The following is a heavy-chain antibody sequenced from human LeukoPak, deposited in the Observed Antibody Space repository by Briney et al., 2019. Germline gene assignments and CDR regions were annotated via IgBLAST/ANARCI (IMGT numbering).Heavy chain of an antibody. J-gene: IGHJ3*02. CDR1: GYTLTELS. D-gene: IGHD3-10*01. V-gene: IGHV1-24*01. CDR3: ATDAVYYGSGSLDAFDI. Sequence: ASVKVSCKVSGYTLTELSMHWVRQAPGKELEWMGGFDPEDGETIYAQKFQGRVTMTEDTSTDTAYMELSSLRSEDTAVYYCATDAVYYGSGSLDAFDIWGQGTMVTVSS. CDR2: FDPEDGET.